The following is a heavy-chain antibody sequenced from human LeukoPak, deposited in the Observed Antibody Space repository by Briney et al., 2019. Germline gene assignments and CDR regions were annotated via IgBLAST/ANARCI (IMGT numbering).Heavy chain of an antibody. J-gene: IGHJ4*02. CDR1: GGSISIYY. CDR2: IYYSGST. CDR3: ARDLVGAANFDY. D-gene: IGHD1-26*01. V-gene: IGHV4-59*01. Sequence: SETLSLTCTVSGGSISIYYWSWIRQPPGKGLEWIGYIYYSGSTNYNPSLRSRVTISVDTSRNQFSLKLNSVTPADTAVYYCARDLVGAANFDYWGQGTLVTVSS.